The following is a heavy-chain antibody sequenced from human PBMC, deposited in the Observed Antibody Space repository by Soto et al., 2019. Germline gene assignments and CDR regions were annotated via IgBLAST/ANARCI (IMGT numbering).Heavy chain of an antibody. CDR2: INHSGST. Sequence: SETLSLTCAVYGGSFSGYYWSWIRQPPGKGLEWIGEINHSGSTNYNPSLKSRVTISVDTSKNQFSLKLSSVTAADTAVYYCARGESGSYYYYYYGMDVWGQGTTVTV. D-gene: IGHD1-26*01. CDR3: ARGESGSYYYYYYGMDV. V-gene: IGHV4-34*01. CDR1: GGSFSGYY. J-gene: IGHJ6*02.